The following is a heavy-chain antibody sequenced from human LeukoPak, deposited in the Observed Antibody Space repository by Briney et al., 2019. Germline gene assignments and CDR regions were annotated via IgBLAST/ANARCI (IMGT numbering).Heavy chain of an antibody. Sequence: ASVKVSCKASGYTFTGYYIHWVRHAPGQGLEWMGWINPNSGGTKYAQKFQGRVTMTRDTSITTAYMELSRLRSDDTALYYCAREGYYDSGSYYIVWGQGTLVTVSS. J-gene: IGHJ4*02. V-gene: IGHV1-2*02. CDR2: INPNSGGT. CDR1: GYTFTGYY. CDR3: AREGYYDSGSYYIV. D-gene: IGHD3-10*01.